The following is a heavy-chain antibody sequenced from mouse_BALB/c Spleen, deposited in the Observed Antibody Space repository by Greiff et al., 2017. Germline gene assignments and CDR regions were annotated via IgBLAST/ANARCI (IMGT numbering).Heavy chain of an antibody. D-gene: IGHD2-10*02. V-gene: IGHV1S81*02. CDR1: GYTFTNYL. J-gene: IGHJ2*01. Sequence: VHLQQPGAELVKPGASVKLSCKASGYTFTNYLMHWVKQRPGQGLEWIGGINPSNGRTNYNEKFKSKATLTVDKSSSTAYLQLRSLTSEDSAVYYCASEGEYYFDYWGQGTTLTVSA. CDR2: INPSNGRT. CDR3: ASEGEYYFDY.